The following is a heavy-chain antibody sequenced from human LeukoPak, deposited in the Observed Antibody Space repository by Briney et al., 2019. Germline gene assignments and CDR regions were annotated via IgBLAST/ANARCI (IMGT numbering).Heavy chain of an antibody. V-gene: IGHV3-21*01. J-gene: IGHJ4*02. Sequence: PGGSLRLSCAASGFTFSSYSMNWVRQAPGKGLEWVSSISSSSSYIYYADSVKGRFTISRDNAKNSLYLQMNSLRAEDTAVYYCARDHYYDSSGYYFVSPPGDYWGQGTLVTDSS. D-gene: IGHD3-22*01. CDR2: ISSSSSYI. CDR3: ARDHYYDSSGYYFVSPPGDY. CDR1: GFTFSSYS.